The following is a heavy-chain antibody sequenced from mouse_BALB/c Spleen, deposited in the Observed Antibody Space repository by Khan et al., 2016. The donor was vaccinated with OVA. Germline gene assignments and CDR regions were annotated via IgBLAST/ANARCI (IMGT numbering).Heavy chain of an antibody. D-gene: IGHD1-1*01. Sequence: QMQLEESGAELAKPGASVKMSCKASGYTFINYWILWVKQRPGQGLEWIGYINPSTGYTEYNQNLKDKATLTADKSSSTAYMQLSSLTSEDSAVYYCARRGLRWDFDYWGQGTTLTVSS. CDR2: INPSTGYT. CDR3: ARRGLRWDFDY. J-gene: IGHJ2*01. V-gene: IGHV1-7*01. CDR1: GYTFINYW.